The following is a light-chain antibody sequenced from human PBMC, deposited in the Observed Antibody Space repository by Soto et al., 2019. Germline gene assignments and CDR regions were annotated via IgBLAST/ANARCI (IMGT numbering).Light chain of an antibody. J-gene: IGKJ1*01. Sequence: EIVMTQSPATLSVSPGGRATLFCRASQSISDTLAWYQQKPGQAPRLLIHGASTRATGFPARFSGSGSGTDFTLTISSLQSEDFAVYYCQQSHNWPRTFGQGTKVDIK. V-gene: IGKV3-15*01. CDR3: QQSHNWPRT. CDR2: GAS. CDR1: QSISDT.